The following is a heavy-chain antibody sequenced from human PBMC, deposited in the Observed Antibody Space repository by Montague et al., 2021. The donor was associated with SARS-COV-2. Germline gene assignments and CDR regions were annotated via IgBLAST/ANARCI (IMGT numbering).Heavy chain of an antibody. J-gene: IGHJ4*02. Sequence: SLRLSCAASGFTFDDYGMHWVRQAPGKGLEWVSGISWNSGSIGYADSVKGRFTISRDNAKNSLYLQMNSLRAEDTALYYCAKVSYGSGSYYFDYWGQGTLVTVSS. CDR2: ISWNSGSI. CDR3: AKVSYGSGSYYFDY. V-gene: IGHV3-9*01. D-gene: IGHD3-10*01. CDR1: GFTFDDYG.